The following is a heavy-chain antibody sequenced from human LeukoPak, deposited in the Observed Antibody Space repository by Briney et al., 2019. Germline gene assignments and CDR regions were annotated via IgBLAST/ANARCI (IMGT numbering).Heavy chain of an antibody. V-gene: IGHV4-59*05. CDR2: IYYRKNT. Sequence: PSETLSLSCTVSGGSISNWYWSWIRQPAGKGLEWIGSIYYRKNTYYNPSLKSRVTISADTSKNQFSLTLGSVSATDTAVYYCASPRGFSYGYFDYWGQGTLVTVSS. CDR1: GGSISNWY. D-gene: IGHD5-18*01. CDR3: ASPRGFSYGYFDY. J-gene: IGHJ4*02.